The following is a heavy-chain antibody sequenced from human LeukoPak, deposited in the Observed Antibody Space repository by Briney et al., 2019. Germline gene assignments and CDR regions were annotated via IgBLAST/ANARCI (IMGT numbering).Heavy chain of an antibody. D-gene: IGHD3-22*01. CDR2: IYYSGST. J-gene: IGHJ4*02. Sequence: SETLSLTCTVSGGSISSYYWSWIRQPPGKGLEWIGYIYYSGSTNYNPSLKSRVTISVDTSNNQFSLKLSSVIAADTAVYYCARDDYDSSGTYFDYWGQGTLVTVSS. CDR1: GGSISSYY. CDR3: ARDDYDSSGTYFDY. V-gene: IGHV4-59*01.